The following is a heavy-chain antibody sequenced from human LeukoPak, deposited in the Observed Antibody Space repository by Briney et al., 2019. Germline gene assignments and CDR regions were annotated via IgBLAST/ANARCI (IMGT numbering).Heavy chain of an antibody. CDR1: GFTFTNYA. V-gene: IGHV3-23*01. J-gene: IGHJ4*02. CDR2: ISGGGGST. CDR3: ARAMMVVTNLWGVFDC. Sequence: PGGSLRLSCAASGFTFTNYAMSWVRQAPGKGLEWVSGISGGGGSTNYGDSVKGRFTVSRDNSKNTLYLQMNGLRAEDAAVYYCARAMMVVTNLWGVFDCWGQGTLVTVSS. D-gene: IGHD3-22*01.